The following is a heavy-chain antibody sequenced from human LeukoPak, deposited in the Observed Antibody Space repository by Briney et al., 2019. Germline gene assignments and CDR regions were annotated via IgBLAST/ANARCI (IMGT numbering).Heavy chain of an antibody. Sequence: GGSLRLSCAASGLTFSNYNMSWVRQAPGKGLECVAIISGSDSSTYYADFVKGRFTISRDNSKNTLYLQMNSLRADDTAVYYCAKGGGWLYYFDYWGQGTLVTVSS. CDR3: AKGGGWLYYFDY. D-gene: IGHD4-23*01. CDR2: ISGSDSST. CDR1: GLTFSNYN. V-gene: IGHV3-23*01. J-gene: IGHJ4*02.